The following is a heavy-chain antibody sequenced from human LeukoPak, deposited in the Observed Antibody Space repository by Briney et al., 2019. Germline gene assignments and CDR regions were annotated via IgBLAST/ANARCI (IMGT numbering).Heavy chain of an antibody. V-gene: IGHV4-59*11. CDR2: MHYSGSN. D-gene: IGHD3-10*02. CDR1: GASTSSHY. Sequence: SETLSLTCTVSGASTSSHYWSWIRQPPRKGLEWLGYMHYSGSNSYNPSLKSRVTISVDTSENQISLTVSSVTAADTAVYYCARVADVGYYYYLDVWGKGTTVIVS. J-gene: IGHJ6*03. CDR3: ARVADVGYYYYLDV.